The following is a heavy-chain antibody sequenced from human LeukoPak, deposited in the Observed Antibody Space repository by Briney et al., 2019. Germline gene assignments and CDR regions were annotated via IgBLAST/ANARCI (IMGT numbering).Heavy chain of an antibody. CDR2: INPDSGVT. CDR3: ARADRLDGAPYLIGP. Sequence: ASVKLSCKTSGYTFTDYYLYWVRQAPGQGLEWMGWINPDSGVTSSAQKFRGRFSMTRDTSISTIYMEVAWLTSEDTAIYYCARADRLDGAPYLIGPWGQGTLVTVSS. CDR1: GYTFTDYY. V-gene: IGHV1-2*02. D-gene: IGHD2-21*01. J-gene: IGHJ5*02.